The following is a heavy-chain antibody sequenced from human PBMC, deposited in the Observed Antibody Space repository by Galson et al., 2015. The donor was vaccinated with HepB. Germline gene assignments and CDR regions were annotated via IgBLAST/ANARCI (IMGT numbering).Heavy chain of an antibody. J-gene: IGHJ6*02. V-gene: IGHV3-30-3*01. CDR2: ISYDGSSK. Sequence: SLRLSCAASGFTFSSYAMHWVRQAQGKGLEWVAVISYDGSSKYYADSVKGRFTISRDNSKNTLYLQMNSLRAEDTAVYYCARVMVGRVVPAAIQPYYYYGMDVWGQGTTVTVSS. CDR3: ARVMVGRVVPAAIQPYYYYGMDV. CDR1: GFTFSSYA. D-gene: IGHD2-2*02.